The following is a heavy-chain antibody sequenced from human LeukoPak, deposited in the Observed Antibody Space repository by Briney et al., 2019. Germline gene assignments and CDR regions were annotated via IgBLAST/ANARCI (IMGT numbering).Heavy chain of an antibody. CDR2: ISYDGSNI. V-gene: IGHV3-30-3*01. CDR3: ARDHPPEDV. J-gene: IGHJ6*02. CDR1: GFTFSNYA. Sequence: TGGSLRLSCAASGFTFSNYAMHWVRQAPGKGVEWVTLISYDGSNIQYADSVKGRFTISRDNSKNTLYLQMNSLRIEDTAVYYCARDHPPEDVWGQGTTVTVSS.